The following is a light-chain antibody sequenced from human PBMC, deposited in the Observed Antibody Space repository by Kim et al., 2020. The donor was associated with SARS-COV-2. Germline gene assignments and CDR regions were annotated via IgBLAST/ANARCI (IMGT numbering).Light chain of an antibody. CDR1: QSVSSSY. V-gene: IGKV3-20*01. J-gene: IGKJ4*01. CDR2: GAS. CDR3: QQYGTSPLT. Sequence: EIVLTQSPATLSLSPGERAALSCRASQSVSSSYLAWYQQKPGQAPRRLIYGASSRATGIPDRFSGSGSGTDFTLTITRLEPDDFAVYYCQQYGTSPLTFGGGTKLEI.